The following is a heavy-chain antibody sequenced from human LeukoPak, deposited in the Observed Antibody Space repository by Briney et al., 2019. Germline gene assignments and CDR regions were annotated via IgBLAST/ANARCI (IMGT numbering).Heavy chain of an antibody. CDR3: ATMYYYDSSGYTPFDY. CDR2: IIPIFGTA. D-gene: IGHD3-22*01. V-gene: IGHV1-69*05. J-gene: IGHJ4*02. Sequence: GASVKVSCKASGGTFSSYAISWVRQAPGQGLEWMGRIIPIFGTANYAQKFQGRVTITTDESTSTAYMELSSLRSEDTAVYYCATMYYYDSSGYTPFDYWGQGTLVTVSS. CDR1: GGTFSSYA.